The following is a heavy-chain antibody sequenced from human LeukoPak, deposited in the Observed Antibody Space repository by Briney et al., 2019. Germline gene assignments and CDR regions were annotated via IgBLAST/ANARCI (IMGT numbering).Heavy chain of an antibody. D-gene: IGHD3-10*01. Sequence: GGSLRLSCAASGFTFSSYWMGWVRQAPGKGLEWVANINQDGSEKYYVDSVKGRFTISRDNAKNSLYLQMNSLRAEDTAVYYCARVGRRYYYGSGSYSHFDYWGQGTLVTVSS. V-gene: IGHV3-7*01. CDR2: INQDGSEK. CDR1: GFTFSSYW. J-gene: IGHJ4*02. CDR3: ARVGRRYYYGSGSYSHFDY.